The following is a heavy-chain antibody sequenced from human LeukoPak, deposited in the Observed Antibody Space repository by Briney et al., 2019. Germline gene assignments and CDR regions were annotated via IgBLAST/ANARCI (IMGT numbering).Heavy chain of an antibody. CDR2: ISYDGSNK. J-gene: IGHJ4*02. V-gene: IGHV3-30*18. CDR3: AKLYSSSSPFDY. D-gene: IGHD6-13*01. CDR1: GFTFSSYG. Sequence: GRSLRLSCAASGFTFSSYGMHWVRQAPGKGLEWVAVISYDGSNKYYADSVKGRFTISRDNSKNTLYLRMNSLRAEDTAVYYCAKLYSSSSPFDYWGQGTLVTVSS.